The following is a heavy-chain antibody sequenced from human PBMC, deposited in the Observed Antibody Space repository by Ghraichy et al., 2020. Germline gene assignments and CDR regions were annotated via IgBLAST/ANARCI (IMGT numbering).Heavy chain of an antibody. CDR1: GGTFSSYA. CDR2: IIPIFGTA. J-gene: IGHJ6*03. Sequence: SVKVSCKASGGTFSSYAISWVRQAPGQGLEWMGGIIPIFGTANYAQKFQGRVTITADESTSTAYMELSSLRSEDTAVYYCARGPLLEWLLVRYYYYYMDVWGKGTTVTVSS. V-gene: IGHV1-69*13. CDR3: ARGPLLEWLLVRYYYYYMDV. D-gene: IGHD3-3*01.